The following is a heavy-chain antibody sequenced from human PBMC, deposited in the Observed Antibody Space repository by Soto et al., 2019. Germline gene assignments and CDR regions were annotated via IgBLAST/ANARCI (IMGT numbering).Heavy chain of an antibody. CDR3: ARHGSF. J-gene: IGHJ4*02. CDR1: NGSISTTSYN. V-gene: IGHV4-39*01. Sequence: QMQLQESGPGLVKPSETLSLTCTVSNGSISTTSYNWGWIRQSPGKGLEWIGTRFYTGTTSYNPSLKSRVTITVDTSNNQFSRKLASVTAADTAVYYCARHGSFWGQGILVVVSS. CDR2: RFYTGTT. D-gene: IGHD3-16*02.